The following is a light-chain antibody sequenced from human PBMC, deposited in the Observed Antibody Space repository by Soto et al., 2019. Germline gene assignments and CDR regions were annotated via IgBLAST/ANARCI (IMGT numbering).Light chain of an antibody. J-gene: IGKJ1*01. CDR1: QSVSSY. CDR2: DAS. Sequence: IVLTQSPSTLSVSPGERASLSCRASQSVSSYLAWYQQKPGQAPRLLIYDASNRATGIPARFSGSGSGTDFTLTISGLEPEDFAVYYCQQRSNWPSWTFGQGTKVDIK. CDR3: QQRSNWPSWT. V-gene: IGKV3-11*01.